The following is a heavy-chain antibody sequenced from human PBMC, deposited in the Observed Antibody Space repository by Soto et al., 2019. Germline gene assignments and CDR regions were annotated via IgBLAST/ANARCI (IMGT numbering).Heavy chain of an antibody. Sequence: GGSLRLSCAASGFTFSDYYMSWIRQAPGKGLEWVSYIISSGSTIYYADSVKGRFTISRDNAKNSLYLQMNSLRAEDTAVYYCARERVGILYYYYMDVWGKGTTVTVS. CDR1: GFTFSDYY. CDR3: ARERVGILYYYYMDV. J-gene: IGHJ6*03. CDR2: IISSGSTI. V-gene: IGHV3-11*01. D-gene: IGHD3-16*02.